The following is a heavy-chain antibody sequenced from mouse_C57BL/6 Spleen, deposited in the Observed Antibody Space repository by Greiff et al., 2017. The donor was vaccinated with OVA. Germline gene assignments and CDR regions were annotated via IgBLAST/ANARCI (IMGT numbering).Heavy chain of an antibody. D-gene: IGHD2-4*01. J-gene: IGHJ4*01. CDR1: GYAFTNYF. V-gene: IGHV1-54*01. CDR3: AVDYEIYYAMED. Sequence: VQLQQSGAELVRPGTSVKVSCKASGYAFTNYFIEWVKQRPGQGLEWIGLINPGSGGTHYNEKFKGKATLTADKSSSTAYMQLSSLTSEDSAVYDCAVDYEIYYAMEDWGKGTSVTVSS. CDR2: INPGSGGT.